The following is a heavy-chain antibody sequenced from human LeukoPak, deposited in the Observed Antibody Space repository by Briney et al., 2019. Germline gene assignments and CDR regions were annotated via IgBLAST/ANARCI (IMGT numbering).Heavy chain of an antibody. D-gene: IGHD6-13*01. Sequence: GGSLRLSCAASGFTFDDYAMHWVRQAPGKGLEWVSGISWNSGGIGYADSVKGRFTISRDNAKNSLYLQMNSLRAEDTAFYYCAKDIGYSSSWYYFDYWGQGTLVTVSS. CDR3: AKDIGYSSSWYYFDY. J-gene: IGHJ4*02. CDR2: ISWNSGGI. V-gene: IGHV3-9*01. CDR1: GFTFDDYA.